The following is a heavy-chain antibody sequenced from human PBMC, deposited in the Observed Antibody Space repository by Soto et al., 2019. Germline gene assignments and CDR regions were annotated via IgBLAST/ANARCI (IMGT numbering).Heavy chain of an antibody. CDR1: GFTFSSYA. Sequence: GGSLRLSCAASGFTFSSYAMSWVRQAPGKGLEWASAISGSGGSTYYADSVKGRFTISRDNSKNTLYLQMNSLRAEDTAVYYCAKGDLITIFGVVIIPTFDYWGQGTLVTVSS. D-gene: IGHD3-3*01. V-gene: IGHV3-23*01. CDR2: ISGSGGST. J-gene: IGHJ4*02. CDR3: AKGDLITIFGVVIIPTFDY.